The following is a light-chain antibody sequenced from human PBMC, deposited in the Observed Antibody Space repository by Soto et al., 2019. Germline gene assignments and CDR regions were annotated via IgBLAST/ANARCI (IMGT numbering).Light chain of an antibody. V-gene: IGKV3-11*01. CDR2: DAS. CDR3: HHFGSLPET. Sequence: EIVLTQSPATLSLSPGERATLSCRASQSVTNYVAWYQQKPGQAPRLLIYDASNRATGIPARFSGSGSGTDFTLTISSLEPEDFAVYYCHHFGSLPETFGQGTNVE. CDR1: QSVTNY. J-gene: IGKJ1*01.